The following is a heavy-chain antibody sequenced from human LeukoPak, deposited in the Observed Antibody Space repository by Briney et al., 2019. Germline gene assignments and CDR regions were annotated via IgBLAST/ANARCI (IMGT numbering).Heavy chain of an antibody. V-gene: IGHV4-4*07. CDR1: GASITDYY. CDR3: ARDEGNWFDP. Sequence: SETLSLTCTVSGASITDYYWSWIRQPVGGGLEWIGHIWTSERTNYNPSLKSRVTMSVDTSKNQLSLKLSSVTAADTAVYYCARDEGNWFDPWGQEPWSPSPQ. J-gene: IGHJ5*02. CDR2: IWTSERT.